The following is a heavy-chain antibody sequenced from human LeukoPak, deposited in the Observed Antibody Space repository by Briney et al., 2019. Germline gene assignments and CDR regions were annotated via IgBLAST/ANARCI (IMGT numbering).Heavy chain of an antibody. J-gene: IGHJ4*02. D-gene: IGHD6-13*01. CDR1: GGTFSSYA. CDR2: IIPIFGTA. Sequence: ASVKVSCKASGGTFSSYAISWVRQAPGQGLEWMGRIIPIFGTANYAQKFQGRVTITMDESTSTAYMELSSLRSEDTAVYYCAREVAAARFDYWGQGTLVTVSS. V-gene: IGHV1-69*05. CDR3: AREVAAARFDY.